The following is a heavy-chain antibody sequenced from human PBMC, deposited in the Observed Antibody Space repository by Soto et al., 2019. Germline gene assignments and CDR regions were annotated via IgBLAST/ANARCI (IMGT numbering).Heavy chain of an antibody. Sequence: VQLVESGGGLVQPGGSLRVSCAASGFPFTTYGMHWVREGPGKGLEWVAVISYDGTNKYYADSVKGRFTISRDNSKNTLYLQMNSLRPEDTALYYCVGGQYYFDYRGQGTLVTVSS. D-gene: IGHD3-10*01. J-gene: IGHJ4*02. CDR1: GFPFTTYG. V-gene: IGHV3-30*03. CDR3: VGGQYYFDY. CDR2: ISYDGTNK.